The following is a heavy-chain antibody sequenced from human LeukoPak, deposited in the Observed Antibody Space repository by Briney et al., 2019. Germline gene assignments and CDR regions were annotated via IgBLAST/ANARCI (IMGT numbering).Heavy chain of an antibody. CDR3: ARVDVVTPLVYFDY. J-gene: IGHJ4*02. D-gene: IGHD4-23*01. Sequence: SETLSLTCTVSGDSFSTYYWNWVRQPAGKGLEWIGRLYSGGTTYYSPSLTSRVTISVDTSKNQFSLKLSSVTAADTAVYYCARVDVVTPLVYFDYWGQGTLVTVSS. V-gene: IGHV4-4*07. CDR2: LYSGGTT. CDR1: GDSFSTYY.